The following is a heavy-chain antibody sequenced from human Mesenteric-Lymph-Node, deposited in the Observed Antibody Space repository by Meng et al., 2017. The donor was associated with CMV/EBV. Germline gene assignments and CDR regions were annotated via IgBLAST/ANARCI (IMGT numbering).Heavy chain of an antibody. CDR1: GDTLHSCC. V-gene: IGHV1-46*02. CDR3: ANVYGSGNYPDY. CDR2: INPSGGSK. Sequence: CKASGDTLHSCCRRWGRQAHGQGLEWMRIINPSGGSKSYAQKFQGRVTMTRDTSIRTAYMDLSSLKSDDTAVYYCANVYGSGNYPDYWGRGTLVTVSS. D-gene: IGHD3-10*01. J-gene: IGHJ4*02.